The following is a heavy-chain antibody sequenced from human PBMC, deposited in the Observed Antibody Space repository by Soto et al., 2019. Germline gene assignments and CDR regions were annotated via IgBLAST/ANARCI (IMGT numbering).Heavy chain of an antibody. V-gene: IGHV3-9*01. CDR3: ARDVGYDILTGYYNVIPWFDP. D-gene: IGHD3-9*01. Sequence: GGSLKLSCAPSGFTFVDYPMHWVRQAPGKGLEWVSGISWNSGSIGYADSVKGRFTISRDNSKNTLYLQMNSLRAEDTAVYYCARDVGYDILTGYYNVIPWFDPWGQGTLVTVSS. CDR1: GFTFVDYP. J-gene: IGHJ5*02. CDR2: ISWNSGSI.